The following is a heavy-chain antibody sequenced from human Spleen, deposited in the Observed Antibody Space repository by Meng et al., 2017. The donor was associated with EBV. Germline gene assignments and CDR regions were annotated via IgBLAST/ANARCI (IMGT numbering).Heavy chain of an antibody. J-gene: IGHJ4*02. CDR1: GFTFSSYS. CDR3: ARETYGIAAAGRDDY. D-gene: IGHD6-13*01. Sequence: VELGVSGGCLVKPGGSLRLTFAASGFTFSSYSMNWVRQAPGKGLEWVSVIYSGGSTYYADSVKGRFTISRDNSKNTLYLQMNSLRAEDTAVYYCARETYGIAAAGRDDYWGQGTLVTVSS. V-gene: IGHV3-66*01. CDR2: IYSGGST.